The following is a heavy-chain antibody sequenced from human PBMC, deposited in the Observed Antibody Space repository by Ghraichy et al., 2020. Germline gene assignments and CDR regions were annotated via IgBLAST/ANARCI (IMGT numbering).Heavy chain of an antibody. D-gene: IGHD6-19*01. J-gene: IGHJ4*02. CDR3: ARLGTDSSGWYGLFDY. V-gene: IGHV4-34*01. Sequence: SQTLSLTCAVYGGSFSGYYWSWIRQPPGKGLEWIGEINHSGSTNYNPSLKSRVTISVDTSKNQFSLKLSSVTAADTAVYYCARLGTDSSGWYGLFDYWGQGTLVTVSS. CDR2: INHSGST. CDR1: GGSFSGYY.